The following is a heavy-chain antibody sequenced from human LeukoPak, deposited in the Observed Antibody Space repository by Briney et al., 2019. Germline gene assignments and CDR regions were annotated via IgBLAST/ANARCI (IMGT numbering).Heavy chain of an antibody. J-gene: IGHJ5*02. CDR2: INHSGST. D-gene: IGHD2-2*01. V-gene: IGHV4-34*01. CDR1: GGSFSGYY. CDR3: ARVPDHSVVPAADWFDP. Sequence: PSETLSLTCAVYGGSFSGYYWSWIRQPPGKGLEWIGEINHSGSTNYNPSLKSRVTISVDTSKNQFSLKLSPVTAADTAVYYCARVPDHSVVPAADWFDPWGQGTLVTVSS.